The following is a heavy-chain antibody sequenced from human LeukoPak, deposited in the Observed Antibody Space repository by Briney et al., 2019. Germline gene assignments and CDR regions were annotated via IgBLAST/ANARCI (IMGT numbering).Heavy chain of an antibody. V-gene: IGHV5-51*01. CDR1: GYTFTNYW. CDR2: IHPSDSDT. D-gene: IGHD1-26*01. J-gene: IGHJ4*02. Sequence: SGESLKISCKGSGYTFTNYWIAWVRQMPGKGLEWMGIIHPSDSDTRYSPSFQGQVTISADKSISTAYPLWSSLKASDTAMYYCARRGVNSGYLDQWGQGTLVTVSS. CDR3: ARRGVNSGYLDQ.